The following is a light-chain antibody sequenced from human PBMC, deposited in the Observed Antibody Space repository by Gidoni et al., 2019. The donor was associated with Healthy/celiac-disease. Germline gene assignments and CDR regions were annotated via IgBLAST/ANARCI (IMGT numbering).Light chain of an antibody. CDR2: GAS. V-gene: IGKV3-15*01. Sequence: EIVMTQSPATLSVSPGERATLPCRASQSVSSNLAWYQQKPGHAPRLLIYGASTRATGIPARFSGSGSGTEFTLTISSLQSEDFAVYYCQQYNNWSLFTFGPGTKVDIK. J-gene: IGKJ3*01. CDR3: QQYNNWSLFT. CDR1: QSVSSN.